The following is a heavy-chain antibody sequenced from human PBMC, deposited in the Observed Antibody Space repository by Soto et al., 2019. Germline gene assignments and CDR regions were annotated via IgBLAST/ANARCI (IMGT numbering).Heavy chain of an antibody. Sequence: CSVSGGSISSYYWSWIRQPAGKGLEWIGRIYTSGSTNYNPSLKSRVTMSVDTSRNQFSLKLTSVTAADRAVYYCARDKDSYGYRDYWGQGTLVTVSS. CDR3: ARDKDSYGYRDY. D-gene: IGHD5-18*01. CDR2: IYTSGST. CDR1: GGSISSYY. V-gene: IGHV4-4*07. J-gene: IGHJ4*02.